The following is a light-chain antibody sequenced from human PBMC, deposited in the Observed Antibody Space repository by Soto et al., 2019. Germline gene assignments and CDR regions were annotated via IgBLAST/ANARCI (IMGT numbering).Light chain of an antibody. CDR1: QSVLYSSNNKNY. CDR2: WAS. CDR3: QQYYSTPLT. Sequence: DIVITQSPDSLDVSMGERATINCKSSQSVLYSSNNKNYLAWYQQKPGQPPKLLIYWASTRESGVPDRFSGSGSGTDFTLTISSLQAEDVAVYYCQQYYSTPLTFGGGTKVDI. J-gene: IGKJ4*01. V-gene: IGKV4-1*01.